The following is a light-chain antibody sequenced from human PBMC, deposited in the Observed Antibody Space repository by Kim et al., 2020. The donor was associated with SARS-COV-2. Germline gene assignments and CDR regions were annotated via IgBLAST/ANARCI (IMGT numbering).Light chain of an antibody. J-gene: IGLJ2*01. Sequence: ALGQKFRITCQGDSHRNNYASWYQQKPGQAPVLVIYGKNNRPSGIPDRFSGSSSGNTASLTITGAQAADEADYYCNSRDSSGNHVVFGGGTQLTVL. CDR3: NSRDSSGNHVV. CDR1: SHRNNY. CDR2: GKN. V-gene: IGLV3-19*01.